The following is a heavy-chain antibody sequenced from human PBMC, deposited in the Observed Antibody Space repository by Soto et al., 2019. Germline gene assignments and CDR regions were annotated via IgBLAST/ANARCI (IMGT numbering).Heavy chain of an antibody. CDR1: GFTFSSYG. CDR3: ARDTWSMDV. D-gene: IGHD1-1*01. J-gene: IGHJ6*02. CDR2: IWYDGSNK. Sequence: QVQLVESGGGVVQPGRSLRLSCAASGFTFSSYGMHWVRQAPGKGREWVAVIWYDGSNKYYADSVKGRFTISRDDSRNTLYLQMNSLRAEDTAVYYCARDTWSMDVWGQGTTVTVSS. V-gene: IGHV3-33*01.